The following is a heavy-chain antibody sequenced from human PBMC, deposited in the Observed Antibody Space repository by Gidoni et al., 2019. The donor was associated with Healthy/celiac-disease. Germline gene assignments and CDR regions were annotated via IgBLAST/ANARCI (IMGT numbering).Heavy chain of an antibody. CDR1: GVSISSYY. D-gene: IGHD4-17*01. J-gene: IGHJ5*02. CDR3: ARDPSYGDYSGLGWFDP. V-gene: IGHV4-4*07. Sequence: QVQLQESGPGLVTPSATLSLTCTVSGVSISSYYWSWIRQPAGKGLEWIGRIYTSGSTNYNPSLKSRVTMSVDTSKNQFALKLSSVTAADTAVYYWARDPSYGDYSGLGWFDPWGQGTLVTVSS. CDR2: IYTSGST.